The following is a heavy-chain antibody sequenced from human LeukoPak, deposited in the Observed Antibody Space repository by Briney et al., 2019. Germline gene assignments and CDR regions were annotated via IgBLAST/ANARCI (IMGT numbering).Heavy chain of an antibody. CDR2: ISSSSSYI. J-gene: IGHJ4*02. CDR1: GFTFSSYS. Sequence: KPGGSLRLSCAVSGFTFSSYSMNWVRQAPGKGLEWVSSISSSSSYIYYADSVKGRFTISRDNAKNSLYLQMNSLRAEDTAVYYCARDTKYGTYFDYWGQGTLVTVSS. V-gene: IGHV3-21*01. D-gene: IGHD1-14*01. CDR3: ARDTKYGTYFDY.